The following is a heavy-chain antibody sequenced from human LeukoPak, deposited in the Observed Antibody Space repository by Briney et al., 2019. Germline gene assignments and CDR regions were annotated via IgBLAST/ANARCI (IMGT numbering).Heavy chain of an antibody. J-gene: IGHJ4*02. CDR2: ISSSGSTI. D-gene: IGHD1-26*01. CDR3: ARGASGSYYTLFDY. Sequence: GGSLRLSCAASGFTFSSYAMSWVRQAPGKGLEWVSYISSSGSTIYYADSVKGRFTISRDNAKNSLYLQMNRLRAEDTAVYYCARGASGSYYTLFDYWGQGTLVTVSS. V-gene: IGHV3-48*04. CDR1: GFTFSSYA.